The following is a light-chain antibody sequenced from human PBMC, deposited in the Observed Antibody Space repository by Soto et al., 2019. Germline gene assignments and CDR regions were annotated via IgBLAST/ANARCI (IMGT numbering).Light chain of an antibody. CDR1: SSDVGGYNY. V-gene: IGLV2-14*01. J-gene: IGLJ1*01. Sequence: QSVLTQPASVSGSAGKSITISCTGTSSDVGGYNYVSWYQQHPGKAPKLMIYDVSNRPSGVSNRFSGSKSGNTASLTISGLQAEDEADYYCSSHTSSSTPYVFGTGTKLTVL. CDR2: DVS. CDR3: SSHTSSSTPYV.